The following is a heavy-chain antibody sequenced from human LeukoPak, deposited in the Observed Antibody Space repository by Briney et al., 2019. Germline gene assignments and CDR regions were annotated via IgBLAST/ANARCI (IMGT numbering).Heavy chain of an antibody. V-gene: IGHV1-2*04. CDR3: ARDGFHSSGYYYGSYFDY. D-gene: IGHD3-22*01. CDR2: INPNSGGT. J-gene: IGHJ4*02. CDR1: GYTFTGYY. Sequence: ASVTVSCKASGYTFTGYYMHWVRQAPGQGLEWMGWINPNSGGTNYAQKFQGWVTMTRDTSISTAYMELSRLRSDDTAVYYCARDGFHSSGYYYGSYFDYWGQGTLVTVSS.